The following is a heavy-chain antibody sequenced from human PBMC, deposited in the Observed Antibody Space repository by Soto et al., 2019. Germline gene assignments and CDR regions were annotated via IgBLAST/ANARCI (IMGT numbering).Heavy chain of an antibody. V-gene: IGHV4-39*01. D-gene: IGHD1-26*01. CDR3: ARHLSGSYDY. J-gene: IGHJ4*02. CDR2: IYYSGST. CDR1: GGSISSSSYY. Sequence: PSETLSLTCTVSGGSISSSSYYWGWIRQPPGKGLEWIGSIYYSGSTYYNPSLKSRVTISVDTSKNQFSLKLSSVTAADTVWYYCARHLSGSYDYWGQGTRATVS.